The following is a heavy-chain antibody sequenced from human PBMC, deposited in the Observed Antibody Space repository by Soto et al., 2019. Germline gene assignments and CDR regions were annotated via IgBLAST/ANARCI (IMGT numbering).Heavy chain of an antibody. V-gene: IGHV3-30*18. J-gene: IGHJ4*02. CDR3: AKDLRQWLVFDYFDY. Sequence: PGGSLRLSCAASGFTFSSYGMHWVRQAPGKGLEWVAVISYDGSNKYYADSVKGRFTISRDNSKNTLYLQMNSLRAEDTAVYYCAKDLRQWLVFDYFDYWGQGTLVTVSS. D-gene: IGHD6-19*01. CDR2: ISYDGSNK. CDR1: GFTFSSYG.